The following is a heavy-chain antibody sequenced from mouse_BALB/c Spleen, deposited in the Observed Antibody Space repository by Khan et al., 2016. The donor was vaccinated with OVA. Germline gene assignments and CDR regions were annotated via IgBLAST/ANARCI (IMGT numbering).Heavy chain of an antibody. D-gene: IGHD1-2*01. CDR1: GYSITSGYG. Sequence: EVQRQGSGPGLVKPSQSLSLTCTVTGYSITSGYGWNWIRQFPGNKLEWMGYISYSGSTNYNPSLKRRIPITRDTSKNQFFLQLNSVTTEDTATYYCARTARINYWGQGTTLTVSS. CDR3: ARTARINY. J-gene: IGHJ2*01. V-gene: IGHV3-2*02. CDR2: ISYSGST.